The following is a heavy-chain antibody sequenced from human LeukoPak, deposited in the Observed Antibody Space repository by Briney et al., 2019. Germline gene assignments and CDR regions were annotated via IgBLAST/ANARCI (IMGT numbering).Heavy chain of an antibody. CDR2: TNPNSGDT. D-gene: IGHD5-12*01. V-gene: IGHV1-2*02. J-gene: IGHJ4*02. CDR3: TRGRRLDHGATAPSEY. CDR1: GYIFTDYY. Sequence: GASVKVSCKASGYIFTDYYIHWVRQAPGQGLEWMGWTNPNSGDTAYAQKFQGRVTMTRDTSISTVFMQLSSLKSDDTAIYYRTRGRRLDHGATAPSEYWGQGTLVTVSS.